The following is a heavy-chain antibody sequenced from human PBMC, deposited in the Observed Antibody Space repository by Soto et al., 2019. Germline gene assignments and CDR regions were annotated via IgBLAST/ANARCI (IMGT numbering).Heavy chain of an antibody. J-gene: IGHJ6*02. Sequence: GGSLRLSCAASGFTFSSYSMNWVRQAPGKGLEWVSSISSSSSYIYYADSVKGRFTISRDNAKNSLYLQMNSLRAEDTAVYYCARELEVVPAAPGYYYYGMDVWGQGTTVTVSS. CDR3: ARELEVVPAAPGYYYYGMDV. CDR1: GFTFSSYS. CDR2: ISSSSSYI. D-gene: IGHD2-2*01. V-gene: IGHV3-21*01.